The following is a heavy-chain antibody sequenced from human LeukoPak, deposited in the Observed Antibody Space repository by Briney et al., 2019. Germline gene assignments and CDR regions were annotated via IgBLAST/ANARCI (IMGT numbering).Heavy chain of an antibody. Sequence: SVKVSCKASGGTFSSYAISWVRQAPGQGLEWMGGIIPIFGTANYAQKFQGRVTITADASTSTAYMELTSLRSEETAVYYCARSWVPFTMVRGVITNFDYWGQGTLVTVSS. V-gene: IGHV1-69*13. CDR1: GGTFSSYA. CDR2: IIPIFGTA. CDR3: ARSWVPFTMVRGVITNFDY. J-gene: IGHJ4*02. D-gene: IGHD3-10*01.